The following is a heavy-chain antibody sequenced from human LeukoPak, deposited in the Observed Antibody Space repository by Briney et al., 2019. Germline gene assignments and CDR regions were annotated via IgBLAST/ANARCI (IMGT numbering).Heavy chain of an antibody. Sequence: GGSLRLSCAASGFTFSDYGMHWVRQAPGKGLEWVAFIRNDGNRKYHADSVKGRFTISRDNSKNTLYLQMNSLRAEDTAVYYCAREWYRWYNWFDPWGQGTLVTVSS. CDR2: IRNDGNRK. CDR1: GFTFSDYG. D-gene: IGHD2-8*02. V-gene: IGHV3-30*02. CDR3: AREWYRWYNWFDP. J-gene: IGHJ5*02.